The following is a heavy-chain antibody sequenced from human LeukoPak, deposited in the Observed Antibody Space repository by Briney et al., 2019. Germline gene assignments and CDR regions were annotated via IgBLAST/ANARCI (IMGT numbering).Heavy chain of an antibody. CDR1: GCTFSNCG. J-gene: IGHJ6*03. Sequence: GGSLRLSCAASGCTFSNCGMHWVRQAPGKGLEGVAFIRFDGTSEFYADSVKARFTISRDNSQNPVSLQLNNLRIEDTALYYCAKTSLSDPSGHYYYMDVWGKGTTVTVSS. CDR3: AKTSLSDPSGHYYYMDV. D-gene: IGHD3-3*01. V-gene: IGHV3-30*02. CDR2: IRFDGTSE.